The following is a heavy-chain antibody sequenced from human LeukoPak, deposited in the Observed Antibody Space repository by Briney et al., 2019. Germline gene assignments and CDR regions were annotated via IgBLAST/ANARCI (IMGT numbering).Heavy chain of an antibody. CDR2: ISSNSSTI. D-gene: IGHD2-2*01. CDR1: GFTFSSYS. J-gene: IGHJ6*04. CDR3: ARDSNGVDV. V-gene: IGHV3-48*01. Sequence: PGGSLRLSCAASGFTFSSYSMNWVRQAPGKGLEWVSYISSNSSTIYYADSVKGRFTISRDNAKNSLYLQMNSLRAEDTAVYYCARDSNGVDVWGKGTTVTVSS.